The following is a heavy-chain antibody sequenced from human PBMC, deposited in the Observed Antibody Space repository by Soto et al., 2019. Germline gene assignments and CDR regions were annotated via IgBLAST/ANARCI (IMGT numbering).Heavy chain of an antibody. D-gene: IGHD1-26*01. CDR2: IWYDGSKK. CDR1: GFTFSNYG. Sequence: QVQLVESGGGVVQPGRSLRLSCVASGFTFSNYGMHWVRQAPGKGLEWVAVIWYDGSKKYYADSVKGRFTISRDNSKNTPFLQMNSLRVEDTAMYYCAKDRGRQGGFDMWGQGRVVTVSS. CDR3: AKDRGRQGGFDM. J-gene: IGHJ3*02. V-gene: IGHV3-33*06.